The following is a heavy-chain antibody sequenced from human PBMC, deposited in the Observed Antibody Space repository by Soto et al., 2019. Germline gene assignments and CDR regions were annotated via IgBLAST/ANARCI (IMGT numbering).Heavy chain of an antibody. CDR1: GYSFTSYW. J-gene: IGHJ3*02. V-gene: IGHV5-51*01. CDR3: ARLKAAAGIWAFDI. D-gene: IGHD6-13*01. CDR2: IYPGDSDT. Sequence: GEALKISCKGSGYSFTSYWFGWVRQMPGKGLEWMGIIYPGDSDTRYSPSFQGQVTISADKSISTAYLQWSSLTASDTAMYYCARLKAAAGIWAFDIWGQGTMVTVSS.